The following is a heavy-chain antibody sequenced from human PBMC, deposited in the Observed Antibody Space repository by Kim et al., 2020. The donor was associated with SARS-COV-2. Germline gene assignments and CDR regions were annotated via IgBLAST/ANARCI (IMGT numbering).Heavy chain of an antibody. Sequence: ASVKVSCKASGYTFTSYAMHWVRQAPGQRLEWMGWINAGNGNTKYSQKFQGRVTITRDTSASTAYMELSSLRSEDTAVYYCARGPATGTTSRTPDFYQRDPKFDYWGQGTLVTVSS. V-gene: IGHV1-3*01. CDR3: ARGPATGTTSRTPDFYQRDPKFDY. CDR2: INAGNGNT. D-gene: IGHD1-1*01. J-gene: IGHJ4*02. CDR1: GYTFTSYA.